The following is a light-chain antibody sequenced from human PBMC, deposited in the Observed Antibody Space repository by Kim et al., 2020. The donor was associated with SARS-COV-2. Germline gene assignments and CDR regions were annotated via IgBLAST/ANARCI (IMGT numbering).Light chain of an antibody. Sequence: SPGDRATLSCRASQSVSSNYLAWYQQKPGPAPRLLIYGASSRATGIPDRFMGSGSGTDFTLTISRLEPEDFAVYYCQQYGSSPLTFGGGTTVDIK. J-gene: IGKJ4*01. V-gene: IGKV3-20*01. CDR1: QSVSSNY. CDR3: QQYGSSPLT. CDR2: GAS.